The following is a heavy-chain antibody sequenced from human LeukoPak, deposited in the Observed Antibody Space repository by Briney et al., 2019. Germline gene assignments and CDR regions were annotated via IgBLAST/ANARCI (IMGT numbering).Heavy chain of an antibody. D-gene: IGHD6-13*01. V-gene: IGHV3-53*01. CDR1: GFSVSNNY. CDR3: ARDPPGIAASGAYY. J-gene: IGHJ4*02. Sequence: GGSLRLSCAVSGFSVSNNYMNWVRQAPGKGLEWVSLIYSRGGTSYADSVKGRFTISRDSSKNTLFLQMSSLRVEDTAVYYCARDPPGIAASGAYYWGRGTLVTVSS. CDR2: IYSRGGT.